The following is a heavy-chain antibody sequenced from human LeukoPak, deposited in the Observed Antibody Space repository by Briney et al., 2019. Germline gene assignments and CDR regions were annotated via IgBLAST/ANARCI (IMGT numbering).Heavy chain of an antibody. CDR1: GFTFTDYY. Sequence: GGSLRLSCAASGFTFTDYYMSWIRQAPGKGLEWLSYISSSGSTIYYADSVKGRFTISRDNAKNSLFLQMNSLRAEDTAVYYCARDRLEAVADDDYFDYWGQGTLVTVSS. V-gene: IGHV3-11*04. D-gene: IGHD6-19*01. CDR3: ARDRLEAVADDDYFDY. J-gene: IGHJ4*02. CDR2: ISSSGSTI.